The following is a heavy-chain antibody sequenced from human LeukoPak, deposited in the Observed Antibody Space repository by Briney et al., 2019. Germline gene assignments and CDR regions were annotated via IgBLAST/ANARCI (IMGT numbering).Heavy chain of an antibody. J-gene: IGHJ4*02. CDR2: IFYSGST. D-gene: IGHD1-26*01. V-gene: IGHV4-39*07. CDR1: GGSVSSSSYY. CDR3: ARENSGTYFY. Sequence: SETLSLTCPVSGGSVSSSSYYWAWIRQPPGKGLEWIGSIFYSGSTYYNPSLKSRVTISVDTSKNQFSLKLTSVTAADTAVYYCARENSGTYFYWGQGTLVTVSS.